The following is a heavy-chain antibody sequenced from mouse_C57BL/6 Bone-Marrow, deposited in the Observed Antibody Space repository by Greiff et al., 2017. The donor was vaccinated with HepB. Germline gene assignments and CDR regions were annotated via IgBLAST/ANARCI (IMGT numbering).Heavy chain of an antibody. D-gene: IGHD2-5*01. V-gene: IGHV5-6*01. CDR3: ARQGGYSNYRLDY. CDR2: ISSGGSYT. Sequence: EVKLMESGGDLVKPGGSLKLSCAASGFTFSSYGMSWVRQTPDKRLEWVATISSGGSYTYYPDSVKGRFTISRDNAKNTLYLQMSSLKSEDTAMYYCARQGGYSNYRLDYWGQGTSVTVSS. J-gene: IGHJ4*01. CDR1: GFTFSSYG.